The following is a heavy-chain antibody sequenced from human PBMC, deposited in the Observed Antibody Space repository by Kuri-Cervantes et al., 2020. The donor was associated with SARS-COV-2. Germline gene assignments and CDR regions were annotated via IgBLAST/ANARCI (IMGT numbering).Heavy chain of an antibody. CDR1: GFTFSSYS. CDR2: ISSSSSYI. CDR3: ARGPSPDAFDI. D-gene: IGHD2-2*01. Sequence: LSLTCAASGFTFSSYSMNWVRQAPGKGLEWVSSISSSSSYIYYADSVKGRFTISRDNAKNSLYLQMNSLRAEDTAVYYCARGPSPDAFDIWGQGTMVTVSS. V-gene: IGHV3-21*01. J-gene: IGHJ3*02.